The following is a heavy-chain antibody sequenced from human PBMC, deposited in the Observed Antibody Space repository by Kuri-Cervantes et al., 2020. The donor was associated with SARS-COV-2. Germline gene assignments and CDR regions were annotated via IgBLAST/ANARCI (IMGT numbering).Heavy chain of an antibody. Sequence: GSLRLSCAASGFTFSYYWMSWVRQAPGKGLEWVANINQDGSEKYYVGSVKGRFTISRDNAKNMLYLEVNSLRAEDTAVYYCARNHSMDVWGTGTAVTVSS. CDR1: GFTFSYYW. CDR3: ARNHSMDV. V-gene: IGHV3-7*04. J-gene: IGHJ6*03. CDR2: INQDGSEK.